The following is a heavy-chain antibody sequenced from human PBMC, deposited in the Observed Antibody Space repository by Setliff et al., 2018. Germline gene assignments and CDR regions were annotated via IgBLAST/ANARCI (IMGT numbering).Heavy chain of an antibody. J-gene: IGHJ4*02. CDR1: GFTFYNYA. CDR2: INSGGSST. CDR3: AKFSSVPGSRFFDY. Sequence: PGGSLRLSCAASGFTFYNYAMTWVRQAPGKGLEWVSAINSGGSSTYYADSVKGRFTISRDNSKNTLYLQMNSLRAEDTAIYSCAKFSSVPGSRFFDYWGQGALVTVSS. V-gene: IGHV3-23*01. D-gene: IGHD2-2*01.